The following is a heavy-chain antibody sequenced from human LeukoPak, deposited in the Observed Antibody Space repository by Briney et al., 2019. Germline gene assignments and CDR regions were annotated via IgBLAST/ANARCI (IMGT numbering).Heavy chain of an antibody. D-gene: IGHD3-10*01. CDR3: AGLQSRGLADY. CDR2: ISFDGSNQ. Sequence: PGGSLRLSCAASGFTFSSFGMHWVRQAPGQGLEWVAVISFDGSNQYYADSVKGRFTISRDNAKNSLYLQMNSLRVEDTAVYYCAGLQSRGLADYWGQGTLVTVSS. V-gene: IGHV3-30*03. CDR1: GFTFSSFG. J-gene: IGHJ4*02.